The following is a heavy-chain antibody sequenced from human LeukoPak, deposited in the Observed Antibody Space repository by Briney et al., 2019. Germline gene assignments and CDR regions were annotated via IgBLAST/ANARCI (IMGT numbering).Heavy chain of an antibody. Sequence: ASVKVSCKASGYTFTNFGISWVRQAPGQGLEWMGWISAYNGNTNYAQRLQGRVTMTTDTPTSTAYMELRSLRSDDTAVYYCARDRDYGDYNTQDLFVYWGQGTLVTVSS. CDR3: ARDRDYGDYNTQDLFVY. J-gene: IGHJ4*02. D-gene: IGHD4-17*01. CDR2: ISAYNGNT. CDR1: GYTFTNFG. V-gene: IGHV1-18*01.